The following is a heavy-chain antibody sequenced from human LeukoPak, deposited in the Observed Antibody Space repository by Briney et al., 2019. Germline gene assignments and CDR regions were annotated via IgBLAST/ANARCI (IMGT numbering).Heavy chain of an antibody. CDR3: ARDGVVGATRGVGYFDY. CDR1: GGTFSSYA. J-gene: IGHJ4*02. V-gene: IGHV1-69*13. Sequence: SVKVSCKASGGTFSSYAISWVRQALGQGLEWMGGIIPIFGTANYAQKFQGRVTITADESTSTAYMELSSLRSEDTAVCYCARDGVVGATRGVGYFDYWGQGTLVTVSS. D-gene: IGHD1-26*01. CDR2: IIPIFGTA.